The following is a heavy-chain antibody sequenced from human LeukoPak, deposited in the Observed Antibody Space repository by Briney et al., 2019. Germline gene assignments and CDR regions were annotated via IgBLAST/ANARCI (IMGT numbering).Heavy chain of an antibody. CDR3: ARGGTVTNFGY. CDR2: IYYSGNT. V-gene: IGHV4-59*01. D-gene: IGHD4-17*01. Sequence: SETLSLTCTVSAGSPNSYYWSWIRQPPGKGLEWIGYIYYSGNTNYNPSLKSRVTISLDTSKNQFSLKLSSVTAADTAVYYCARGGTVTNFGYWGQGTVVTVSS. J-gene: IGHJ4*02. CDR1: AGSPNSYY.